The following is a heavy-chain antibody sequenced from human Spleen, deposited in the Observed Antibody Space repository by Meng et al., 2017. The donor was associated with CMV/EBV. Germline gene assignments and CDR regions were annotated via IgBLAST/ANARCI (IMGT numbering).Heavy chain of an antibody. CDR2: ISGSGGST. CDR1: GFTFSSYA. CDR3: AQDLYRVGATGFDD. D-gene: IGHD1-26*01. J-gene: IGHJ4*02. V-gene: IGHV3-23*01. Sequence: GESLKISCAASGFTFSSYAMSWVRQAPGKGLEWVSAISGSGGSTYYADSVKGRFTISRDNSKNTLYLQMNSLRAEDTAVYYCAQDLYRVGATGFDDWGQGTLVTVSS.